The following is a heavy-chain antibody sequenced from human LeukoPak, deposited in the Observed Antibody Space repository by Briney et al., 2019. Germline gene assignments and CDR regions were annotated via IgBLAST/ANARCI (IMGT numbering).Heavy chain of an antibody. J-gene: IGHJ4*02. Sequence: PGGSLRLSCAASGFTFSSYAMSWVRQAPGKGLEWVSAISGSGGSTYYADSVKGRFTISRDNSKNTLYLQMNSLRAEDTAVYYYAKEGRYCSSTSCSEPFDYWGQGTLVTVSS. CDR2: ISGSGGST. CDR1: GFTFSSYA. CDR3: AKEGRYCSSTSCSEPFDY. V-gene: IGHV3-23*01. D-gene: IGHD2-2*01.